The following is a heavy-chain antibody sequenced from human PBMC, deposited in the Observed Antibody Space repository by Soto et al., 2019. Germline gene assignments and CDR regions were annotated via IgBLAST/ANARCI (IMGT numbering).Heavy chain of an antibody. D-gene: IGHD2-2*01. CDR2: IIPIFGIA. J-gene: IGHJ6*02. CDR3: AREVRDRETGLVPAAIDGMDV. V-gene: IGHV1-69*08. CDR1: GGTFSRYS. Sequence: QVQLVQSGAEVKKPGSSVKVSCKASGGTFSRYSITWVRQAPGHGLEWIGRIIPIFGIASYAQKFQGRVTVTGEETTSTAYMELSSLRSDDPAVYYCAREVRDRETGLVPAAIDGMDVWGQGTTVTVSS.